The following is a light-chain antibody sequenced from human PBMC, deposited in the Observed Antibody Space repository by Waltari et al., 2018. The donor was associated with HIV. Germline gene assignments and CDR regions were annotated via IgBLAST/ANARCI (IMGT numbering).Light chain of an antibody. Sequence: DIVMPQSPDSLAVSLGERATIHCKSSQSVLYSFTDNNYLAWYQQKPGQAPRLLIYGASTRATGIPARFSGSGYGTEFTLTISSLQSEDSAVYYCQQYNNWPPKLTFGGGTKVEIK. CDR2: GAS. CDR3: QQYNNWPPKLT. V-gene: IGKV4-1*01. CDR1: QSVLYSFTDNNY. J-gene: IGKJ4*01.